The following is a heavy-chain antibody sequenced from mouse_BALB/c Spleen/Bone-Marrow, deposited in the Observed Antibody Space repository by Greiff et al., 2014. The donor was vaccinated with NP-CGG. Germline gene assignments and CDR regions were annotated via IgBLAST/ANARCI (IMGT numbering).Heavy chain of an antibody. Sequence: VQLQQSGPELVKPGASVKTSCKASGYTFTSYVMHWVKQKPGQGLEWIGYINPYNDGTKYNEKFKGKATLTSDKSSSTAYMELSSLTSEDSAVYYCARSGRYDGFAYWGQGTLVTVSA. D-gene: IGHD2-14*01. V-gene: IGHV1-14*01. CDR2: INPYNDGT. CDR1: GYTFTSYV. J-gene: IGHJ3*01. CDR3: ARSGRYDGFAY.